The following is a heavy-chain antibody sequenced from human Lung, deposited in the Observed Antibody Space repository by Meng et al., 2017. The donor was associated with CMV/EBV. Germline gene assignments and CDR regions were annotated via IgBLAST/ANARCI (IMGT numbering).Heavy chain of an antibody. CDR1: GFTFSSAW. J-gene: IGHJ4*02. V-gene: IGHV3-15*04. D-gene: IGHD3-3*01. CDR3: TTDMAETITNVGGVITYFDY. CDR2: IESYSDSGTT. Sequence: SCAASGFTFSSAWMSWVRQVPGKGLEWVGRIESYSDSGTTEYAAPVKGRFTISRDDSKKRLFLHMNSLKTEDTAVYDCTTDMAETITNVGGVITYFDYWGQGTLVTVSS.